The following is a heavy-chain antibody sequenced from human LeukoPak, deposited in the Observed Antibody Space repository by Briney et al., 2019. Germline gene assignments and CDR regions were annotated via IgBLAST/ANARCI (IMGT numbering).Heavy chain of an antibody. CDR3: AEESLSPAYDVFDI. V-gene: IGHV1-46*01. D-gene: IGHD2/OR15-2a*01. J-gene: IGHJ3*02. Sequence: ASVKVSCKASGYTFTSNYMHSVRHGPGQGLEWMGIINPSGGSTSYAQKFQGRVTMTRDTSTRTVYMELRRLRSEDTAVYYCAEESLSPAYDVFDIWGQGTMVTVSS. CDR1: GYTFTSNY. CDR2: INPSGGST.